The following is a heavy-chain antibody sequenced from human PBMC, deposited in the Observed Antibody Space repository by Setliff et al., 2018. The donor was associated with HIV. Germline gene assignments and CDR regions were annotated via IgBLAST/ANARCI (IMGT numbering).Heavy chain of an antibody. V-gene: IGHV7-4-1*02. D-gene: IGHD5-12*01. CDR2: INTNTGNP. CDR3: ARDGGYSGHQWFRDAFDI. Sequence: GPSVKVSCKASGYTFTRYAMNWVRQAPGQGLESMGWINTNTGNPTYAQGFTGRFVFSLDTSVSTAYLQISSLRAEDTAVYYCARDGGYSGHQWFRDAFDIWGQGTMVTVSS. J-gene: IGHJ3*02. CDR1: GYTFTRYA.